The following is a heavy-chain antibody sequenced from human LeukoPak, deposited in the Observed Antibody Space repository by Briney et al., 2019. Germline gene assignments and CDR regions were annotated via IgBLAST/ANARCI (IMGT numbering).Heavy chain of an antibody. J-gene: IGHJ5*02. D-gene: IGHD6-19*01. CDR1: GYTFTGYY. CDR2: INPNSGGT. V-gene: IGHV1-2*02. Sequence: GASVKVSCKASGYTFTGYYMHWVRQAPGQGLEWMGWINPNSGGTNYAQKFQGRVTMTRDTSISTAYMELSSLRSEDTAVYYCARGEQWLRTNNWFDPWGQGTLVTVSS. CDR3: ARGEQWLRTNNWFDP.